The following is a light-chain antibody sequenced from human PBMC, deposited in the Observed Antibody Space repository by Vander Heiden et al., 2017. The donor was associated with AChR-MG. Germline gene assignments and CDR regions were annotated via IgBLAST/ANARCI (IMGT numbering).Light chain of an antibody. CDR3: MQGTHWPPWT. J-gene: IGKJ1*01. CDR1: QSLVHSNGNTY. V-gene: IGKV2-30*02. CDR2: EVS. Sequence: DVVMTQSPPPLPVTLGQPASISCRSSQSLVHSNGNTYLNWFQQRPGQSPRRLIYEVSNRDSGVPDRFSGSGSGTDFTLKISRVEAEDVGVYYCMQGTHWPPWTFGQGTKVDIK.